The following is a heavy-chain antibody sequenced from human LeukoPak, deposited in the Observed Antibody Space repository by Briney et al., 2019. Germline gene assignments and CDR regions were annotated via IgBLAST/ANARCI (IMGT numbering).Heavy chain of an antibody. CDR3: ARAFQSLGGLSLPDY. D-gene: IGHD3-16*02. CDR1: GYTFTSYY. V-gene: IGHV7-4-1*02. Sequence: ASVKVSCKASGYTFTSYYMHWVRQAPGQGLEWMGWIHPSTGNPTYAQGFTGRFVFSLDTSVSTTYLQISSLEAEDTAVYFCARAFQSLGGLSLPDYWGQGTLVTVSS. J-gene: IGHJ4*02. CDR2: IHPSTGNP.